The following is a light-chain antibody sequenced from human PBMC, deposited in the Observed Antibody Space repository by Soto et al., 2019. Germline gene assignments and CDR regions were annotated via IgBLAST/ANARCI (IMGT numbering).Light chain of an antibody. CDR3: ATWESSLNVGV. V-gene: IGLV1-51*01. Sequence: QTVVTQPPSVSAAPGQTVTISCSGSSSNIGNNYVSWYQHLPGTAPKLLIYDTNKRPSRIPDRFSGSKSGTSATLGITGLQTGDEADYYCATWESSLNVGVFGGGTKLTVL. CDR1: SSNIGNNY. J-gene: IGLJ3*02. CDR2: DTN.